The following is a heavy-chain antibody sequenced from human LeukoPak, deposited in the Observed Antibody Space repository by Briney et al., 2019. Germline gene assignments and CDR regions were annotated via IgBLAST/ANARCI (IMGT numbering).Heavy chain of an antibody. J-gene: IGHJ4*02. CDR3: ARDSGSYFGLDY. CDR2: IYYSGST. D-gene: IGHD1-26*01. V-gene: IGHV4-59*01. CDR1: GGSISSYY. Sequence: PSETLSLTCTVSGGSISSYYWSWIRQPPGKGLEWIGYIYYSGSTNYNPSLKSRVTISVDTSKNQHSLKLSSVTAADTAVYYCARDSGSYFGLDYWGQGTLVTVSS.